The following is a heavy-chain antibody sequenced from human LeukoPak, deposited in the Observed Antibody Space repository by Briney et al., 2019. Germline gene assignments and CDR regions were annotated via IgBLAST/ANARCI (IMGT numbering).Heavy chain of an antibody. CDR1: GGSITNKTYY. J-gene: IGHJ4*02. V-gene: IGHV4-39*01. CDR3: ARQLSKIIETYFDD. D-gene: IGHD2/OR15-2a*01. Sequence: SETLSLTCSVSGGSITNKTYYWGWIRQTPGKGLEWIGSVYYSGVSYSNPSLKSRVTISVDTSSNLFSMKMRSVTAADTAVYFYARQLSKIIETYFDDWGQGTLVTVSS. CDR2: VYYSGVS.